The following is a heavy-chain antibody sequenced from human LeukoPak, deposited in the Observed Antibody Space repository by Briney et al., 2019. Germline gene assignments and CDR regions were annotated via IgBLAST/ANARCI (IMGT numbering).Heavy chain of an antibody. V-gene: IGHV4-39*07. CDR2: ISYGGTT. CDR3: ARDALAVAGNAY. CDR1: GGSINSSSYY. Sequence: PSETLSLTCTVSGGSINSSSYYWGWIPQPPGKGLEWIGSISYGGTTYYTPSLKSRVTLSLDTSKNQFCLRLSSVTAADTAVYYCARDALAVAGNAYWGQGTLVTVSS. D-gene: IGHD6-19*01. J-gene: IGHJ4*02.